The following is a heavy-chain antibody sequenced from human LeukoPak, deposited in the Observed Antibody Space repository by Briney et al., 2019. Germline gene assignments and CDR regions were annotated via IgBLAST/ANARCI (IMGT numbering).Heavy chain of an antibody. D-gene: IGHD1-1*01. CDR1: GYTFSNYG. CDR3: ARDNDKVVDH. V-gene: IGHV1-18*01. CDR2: ITAYNGNR. J-gene: IGHJ4*01. Sequence: GASVKVSCTTSGYTFSNYGISWVRQAPGQGFEWMGWITAYNGNRLYAQRFQGRITLTTDTSTSTSYMELRSLEYDDTAIYYCARDNDKVVDHWGQGTLVTVSS.